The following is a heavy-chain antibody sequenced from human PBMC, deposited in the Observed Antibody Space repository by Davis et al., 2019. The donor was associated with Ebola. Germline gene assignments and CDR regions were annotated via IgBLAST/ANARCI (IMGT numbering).Heavy chain of an antibody. V-gene: IGHV3-30*18. CDR2: ISYDGSNK. CDR1: GFTFSSYG. CDR3: AKGTLRDSSGYYYAPGYMDV. D-gene: IGHD3-22*01. J-gene: IGHJ6*03. Sequence: GESLKISCAASGFTFSSYGMHWVRQAPGKGLEWVAVISYDGSNKYYADSVKGRFTISRDNSKNTLYLQMNSLRAEDTAVYYCAKGTLRDSSGYYYAPGYMDVWGKGTTVTVSS.